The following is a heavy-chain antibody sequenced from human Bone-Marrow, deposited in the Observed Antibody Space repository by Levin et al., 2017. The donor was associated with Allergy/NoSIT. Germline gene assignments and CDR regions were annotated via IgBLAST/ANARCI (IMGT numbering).Heavy chain of an antibody. V-gene: IGHV1-46*01. CDR2: INPSSGNT. CDR1: GYTFTDFY. D-gene: IGHD2/OR15-2a*01. CDR3: ARTLPRGYNGMAV. J-gene: IGHJ6*02. Sequence: ASVKVSCQASGYTFTDFYIHWVRQAPGQGLEWMGIINPSSGNTSHAQKFQGRVSMTRDTSTSTVYLELSSLTSEDTAVYYCARTLPRGYNGMAVWGQGTTVTASS.